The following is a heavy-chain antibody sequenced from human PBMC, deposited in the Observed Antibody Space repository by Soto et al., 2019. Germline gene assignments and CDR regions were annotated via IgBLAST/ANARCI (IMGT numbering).Heavy chain of an antibody. CDR2: MNPNSGNT. J-gene: IGHJ6*02. Sequence: QVQLVQSGAEVKKPGASVKVSCKASGYTFTSYDINWVRQATGQGLEWMGWMNPNSGNTGDAQKFQGRVTMTRNTSISTAYMELSSLRSEDTAVYYCARGPWSIFGVVNYYYYGMDVWGQGTTVTVSS. CDR3: ARGPWSIFGVVNYYYYGMDV. CDR1: GYTFTSYD. D-gene: IGHD3-3*01. V-gene: IGHV1-8*01.